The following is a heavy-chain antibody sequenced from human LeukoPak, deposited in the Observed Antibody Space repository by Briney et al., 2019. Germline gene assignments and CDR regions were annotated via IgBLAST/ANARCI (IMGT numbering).Heavy chain of an antibody. CDR1: GYNFTTKW. CDR3: ARHESVFSMDV. Sequence: GESLKISCKGSGYNFTTKWIGWVRQMPGKGLEWMGIIYPGDSKTIYSPSFQGQVFISADRSIRTAYLQWRSLKASDTAMYYCARHESVFSMDVWGQGTTVTVSS. J-gene: IGHJ6*02. V-gene: IGHV5-51*01. CDR2: IYPGDSKT.